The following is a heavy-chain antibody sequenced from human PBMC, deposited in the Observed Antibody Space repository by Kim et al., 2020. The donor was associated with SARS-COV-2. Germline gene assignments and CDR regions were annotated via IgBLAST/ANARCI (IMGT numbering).Heavy chain of an antibody. CDR3: ARSIAAADVFFDY. V-gene: IGHV3-7*03. CDR2: IKQDGSEK. D-gene: IGHD6-13*01. CDR1: GFTFSSYW. J-gene: IGHJ4*02. Sequence: GGSLRLSCAASGFTFSSYWMSWVRQAPGKGLEWVANIKQDGSEKYYVDSVKGRFTISRDNAKNSLYLQMNSLRAEDTAVYYCARSIAAADVFFDYWGQGTLVTVSS.